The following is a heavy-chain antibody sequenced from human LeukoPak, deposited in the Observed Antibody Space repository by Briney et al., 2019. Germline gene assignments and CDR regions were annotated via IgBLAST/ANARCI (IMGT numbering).Heavy chain of an antibody. Sequence: SETLSLTCTVSGYSISTGYYWGWIRQPPGKGLEWVGSIYHSGSTYYNPSLKSRITISVDTSNNHFSLKLSSVTAADTAVYYCAREGATYYYDTSGYRPPSGYWGQGTLVTVSS. V-gene: IGHV4-38-2*02. CDR3: AREGATYYYDTSGYRPPSGY. J-gene: IGHJ4*02. D-gene: IGHD3-22*01. CDR2: IYHSGST. CDR1: GYSISTGYY.